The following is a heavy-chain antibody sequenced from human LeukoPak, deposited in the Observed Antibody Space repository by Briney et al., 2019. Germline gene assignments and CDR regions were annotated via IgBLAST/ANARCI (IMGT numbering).Heavy chain of an antibody. Sequence: GGSLRLSCAASGFTLNSHAMSWVRQAPGKGLEWVSAITGSGASTYYADSVKGRFTISRDNSKNTPFLQMNSLRVEDTAVYYCAKPSSGGYDFYYYGMDVWGQGTTVTVSS. V-gene: IGHV3-23*01. CDR1: GFTLNSHA. CDR3: AKPSSGGYDFYYYGMDV. J-gene: IGHJ6*02. D-gene: IGHD2-8*02. CDR2: ITGSGAST.